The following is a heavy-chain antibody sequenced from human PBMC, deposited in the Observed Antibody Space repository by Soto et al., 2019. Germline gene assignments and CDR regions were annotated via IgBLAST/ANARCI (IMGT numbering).Heavy chain of an antibody. CDR1: GYTFTGYY. V-gene: IGHV1-2*02. Sequence: ASVKVSCKASGYTFTGYYMHWVRQAPGQGLEWMGWINPNSGGTNYAQKFQGRVTMTRDTSISTAYMELSRLRSDDTAVYYCARGGKRIAARQSNWFDPWGQGTLVTVSS. CDR3: ARGGKRIAARQSNWFDP. CDR2: INPNSGGT. D-gene: IGHD6-6*01. J-gene: IGHJ5*02.